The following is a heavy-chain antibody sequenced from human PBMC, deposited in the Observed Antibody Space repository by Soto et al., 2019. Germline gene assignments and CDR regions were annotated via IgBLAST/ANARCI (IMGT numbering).Heavy chain of an antibody. CDR2: ISAHNGNT. J-gene: IGHJ4*02. Sequence: QVHLVQSGAEVRKPGASVKVSCKGCGYTFTTYGITWVRQAPGQGLEWMGWISAHNGNTNYAQKLQGRVTVTRDTSTSTAYMELRNLRSDDTAVYYCARGRYGDYWGQGALVTVSS. V-gene: IGHV1-18*01. CDR3: ARGRYGDY. D-gene: IGHD1-1*01. CDR1: GYTFTTYG.